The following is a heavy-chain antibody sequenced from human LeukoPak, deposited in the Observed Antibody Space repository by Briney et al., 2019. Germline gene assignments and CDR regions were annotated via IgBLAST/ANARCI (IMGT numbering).Heavy chain of an antibody. Sequence: QPGGSLRLSCAASGFTFSNYWMSWVRQAPGKGLEWVSGISGSSGNTYYADSVEGRFTISRDNSKNTLYLQMNSLRAEDTAVYYSCRYDGNGGHFDYWGQGTLVTVSS. V-gene: IGHV3-23*01. CDR1: GFTFSNYW. CDR3: CRYDGNGGHFDY. D-gene: IGHD2-8*01. J-gene: IGHJ4*02. CDR2: ISGSSGNT.